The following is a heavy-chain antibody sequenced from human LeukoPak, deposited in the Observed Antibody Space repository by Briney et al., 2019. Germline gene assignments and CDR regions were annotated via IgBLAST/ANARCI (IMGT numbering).Heavy chain of an antibody. J-gene: IGHJ4*02. V-gene: IGHV1-2*02. Sequence: ASVKVSCKASGYTFTGYYMHWVRQAPGQGLEWMGWINPNSGGTNYAQRFQGRVTMTRDTSIRTAYMELSRLRSDDTAVYYCASYLGGGELLGFDYWGQGTLVTVSS. D-gene: IGHD1-26*01. CDR3: ASYLGGGELLGFDY. CDR1: GYTFTGYY. CDR2: INPNSGGT.